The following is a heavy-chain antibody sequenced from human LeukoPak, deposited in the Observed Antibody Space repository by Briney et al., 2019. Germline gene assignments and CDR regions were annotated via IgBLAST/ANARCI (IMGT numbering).Heavy chain of an antibody. CDR3: AKDKYRSSFVFDY. CDR2: IRYDGSNK. Sequence: GGTLRLSPAASGFTFSRYGMHWVREAPGQGLEWVTFIRYDGSNKYYADSVKCRFTISRDNSKNTLYLHMNSLRAEDTAVYYCAKDKYRSSFVFDYWGQGTLVTVSS. CDR1: GFTFSRYG. V-gene: IGHV3-30*02. J-gene: IGHJ4*02. D-gene: IGHD6-6*01.